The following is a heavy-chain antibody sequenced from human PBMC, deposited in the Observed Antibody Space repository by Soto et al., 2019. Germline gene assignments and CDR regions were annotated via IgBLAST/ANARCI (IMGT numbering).Heavy chain of an antibody. CDR2: LANDGSYQ. J-gene: IGHJ4*02. CDR1: GFTFSGYG. Sequence: QVQLVESGGGVVQPGGSLRLSCAASGFTFSGYGMHWVRQSPGEGLEWVAILANDGSYQYYAESVKGRFTISRDNSKNTRYLQMDSLRTEDTDVYYCASRIGGSSYYPPDYWGQGTLVTVSS. V-gene: IGHV3-30*03. D-gene: IGHD1-26*01. CDR3: ASRIGGSSYYPPDY.